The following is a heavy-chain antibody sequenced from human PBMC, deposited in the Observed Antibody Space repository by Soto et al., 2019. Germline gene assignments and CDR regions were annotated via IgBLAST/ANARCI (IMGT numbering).Heavy chain of an antibody. CDR2: ISTYSGDT. D-gene: IGHD2-21*02. J-gene: IGHJ4*02. CDR1: GYTFTYYG. V-gene: IGHV1-18*04. Sequence: ASVKVSCKASGYTFTYYGISWLRESPGQGLEWLGWISTYSGDTNSAPRLQGRLTMSTDTSTSTAYMELRSLTSDDTAVYYCARDERDSCSGGDCFYFDYWGQGTLVTVSS. CDR3: ARDERDSCSGGDCFYFDY.